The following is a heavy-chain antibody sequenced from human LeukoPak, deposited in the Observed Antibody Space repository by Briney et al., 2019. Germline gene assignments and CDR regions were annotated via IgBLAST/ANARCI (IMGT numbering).Heavy chain of an antibody. V-gene: IGHV3-48*02. Sequence: PGGSLRLSCAASGFTFSSYSMYWVRQAPGKGLEWVSYIGTSSSTIYYADSVKGRFTISRDNAKNSLYLQMNSLRDEDTAVYYCARHDYGGNSGDYWGQGTLVTVSS. CDR2: IGTSSSTI. CDR1: GFTFSSYS. D-gene: IGHD4-23*01. J-gene: IGHJ4*02. CDR3: ARHDYGGNSGDY.